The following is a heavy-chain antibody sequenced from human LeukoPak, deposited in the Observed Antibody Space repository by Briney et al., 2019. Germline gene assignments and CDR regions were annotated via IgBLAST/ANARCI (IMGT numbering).Heavy chain of an antibody. J-gene: IGHJ4*02. CDR1: GYTFTAYC. CDR2: IQPNSGDI. D-gene: IGHD2-2*01. Sequence: ASVKVSCKASGYTFTAYCMHWVRQAPGEGLECRGWIQPNSGDIKYAPKFQRRVTMTKDTSISAAYMELTRLRSDDTAVYYCASTLGYCTSSSCPKIDYWGQGTLVTVSS. V-gene: IGHV1-2*02. CDR3: ASTLGYCTSSSCPKIDY.